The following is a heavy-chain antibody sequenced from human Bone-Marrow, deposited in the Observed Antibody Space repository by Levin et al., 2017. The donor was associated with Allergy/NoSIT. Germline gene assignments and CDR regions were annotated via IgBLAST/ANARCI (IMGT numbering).Heavy chain of an antibody. J-gene: IGHJ4*02. CDR2: IFHGGTT. Sequence: LRLSCAVSGASIGSGGFSWNWIRQPPGKGLEWIGNIFHGGTTAYNPSLKGRVTLSVDMSKTQSSLNLNSLTAADTAVYYCSREGAYGDYDYWGQGTLVTVSS. D-gene: IGHD4-17*01. CDR1: GASIGSGGFS. V-gene: IGHV4-30-2*01. CDR3: SREGAYGDYDY.